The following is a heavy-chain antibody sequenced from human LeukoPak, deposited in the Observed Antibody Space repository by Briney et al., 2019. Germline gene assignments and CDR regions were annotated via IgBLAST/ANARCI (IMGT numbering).Heavy chain of an antibody. CDR2: ISYDGSNK. CDR3: ARERNGDYFDY. J-gene: IGHJ4*02. D-gene: IGHD2-8*01. CDR1: GFTFSSYA. V-gene: IGHV3-30-3*01. Sequence: GGSLRLSCAASGFTFSSYAMHWVRQAPGKGLEWVAVISYDGSNKYYADSVKGRFTISRDNSKNTLYLQMNSLRAEDTAVYYCARERNGDYFDYWGQGTLVTVSS.